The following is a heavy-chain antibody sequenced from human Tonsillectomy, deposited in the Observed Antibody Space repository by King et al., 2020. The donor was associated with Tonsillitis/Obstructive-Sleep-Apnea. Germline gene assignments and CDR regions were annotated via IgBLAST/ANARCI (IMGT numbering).Heavy chain of an antibody. CDR1: GYSFISYW. J-gene: IGHJ6*02. V-gene: IGHV5-51*03. CDR2: IYPGDSDT. Sequence: QLVQSGAEVKKPGESLKISCKGSGYSFISYWIGWVRQMPGKGLEWMGIIYPGDSDTRYSPSFQGQVTISADKSINTAYLQLSSLKASDTAMYYCARPNGNRERGDYYYSMDVWGQGTTVTVSS. D-gene: IGHD2-8*01. CDR3: ARPNGNRERGDYYYSMDV.